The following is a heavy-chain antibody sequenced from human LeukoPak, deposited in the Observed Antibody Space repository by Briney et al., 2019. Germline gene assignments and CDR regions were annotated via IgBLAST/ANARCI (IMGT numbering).Heavy chain of an antibody. CDR3: AARYFDWLFWGGLFDY. Sequence: MTSETLSLTCAVYGGSFSGYYWSWIRQPPGKGLEWIGEINHSGSTNYNPSLKSRVTISVDTSKNQFSLKLSSVTAADTAVYYCAARYFDWLFWGGLFDYWGQGTLVTVSS. CDR2: INHSGST. CDR1: GGSFSGYY. J-gene: IGHJ4*02. V-gene: IGHV4-34*01. D-gene: IGHD3-9*01.